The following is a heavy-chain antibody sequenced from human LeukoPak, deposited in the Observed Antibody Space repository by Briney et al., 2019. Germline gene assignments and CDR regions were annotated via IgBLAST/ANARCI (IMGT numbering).Heavy chain of an antibody. CDR3: AKSDGAGFCFDY. V-gene: IGHV3-23*01. D-gene: IGHD3-10*01. Sequence: PGGALRLSCAASGVTFSSDAMSWVRQAPGKGLEWVSAISGSGGTTYYADSVKGRFTISRDNTKNTLYLQMNSLRAEDTAVYYCAKSDGAGFCFDYWGQGTLVTVSS. CDR1: GVTFSSDA. CDR2: ISGSGGTT. J-gene: IGHJ4*02.